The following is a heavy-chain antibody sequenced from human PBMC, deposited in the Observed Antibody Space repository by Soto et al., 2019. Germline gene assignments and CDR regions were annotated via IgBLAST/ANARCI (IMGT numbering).Heavy chain of an antibody. CDR1: GGTFSSYA. J-gene: IGHJ6*02. V-gene: IGHV1-69*01. CDR3: AIMTTVVTVGIDRVDV. CDR2: IIPIFGTA. D-gene: IGHD4-17*01. Sequence: QVQLVQSGAEVKKPGSSVKVSCKASGGTFSSYAISWVRQAPGQGLEWMGGIIPIFGTANYAQKFQGRVMLTADESTSTGYMELSSLRSEDTAVYYCAIMTTVVTVGIDRVDVWGQGTTVTVSS.